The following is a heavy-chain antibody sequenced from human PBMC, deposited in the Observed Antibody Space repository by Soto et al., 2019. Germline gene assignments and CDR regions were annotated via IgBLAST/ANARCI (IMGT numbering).Heavy chain of an antibody. Sequence: GGSLRLSCAASGVTLSNVWMNWVRQAPGKGPEWVGRIKSKTDGGTVEYAAPVKDRFTISRDDSENTLYLQMNSLKTEDTAVYYCSHGYYQYFESWGQGTLVTVS. V-gene: IGHV3-15*07. CDR3: SHGYYQYFES. J-gene: IGHJ4*02. CDR1: GVTLSNVW. D-gene: IGHD5-18*01. CDR2: IKSKTDGGTV.